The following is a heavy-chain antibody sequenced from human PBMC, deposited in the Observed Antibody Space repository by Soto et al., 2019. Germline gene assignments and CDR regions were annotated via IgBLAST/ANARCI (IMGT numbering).Heavy chain of an antibody. CDR3: ARHSSRDSFDI. CDR2: VYRSGST. V-gene: IGHV4-59*08. CDR1: GDSISSSY. J-gene: IGHJ3*02. Sequence: PSETLSLTCSVSGDSISSSYWSWIRQPPGKGLEWIGHVYRSGSTNYNPSLKSRVTILVDTSKNQFSLKLSSVIAADTAVYYCARHSSRDSFDIWGQGTMVTVSS.